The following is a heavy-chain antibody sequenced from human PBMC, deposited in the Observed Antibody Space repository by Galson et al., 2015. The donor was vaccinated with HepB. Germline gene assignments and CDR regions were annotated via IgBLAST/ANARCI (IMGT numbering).Heavy chain of an antibody. CDR1: GDSVSSNSAA. D-gene: IGHD1-26*01. Sequence: CAISGDSVSSNSAAWNWIRQSPSRGLEWLGRTYYRSKWYNDYAVSVKSRITINPDTSKNQFSLQLNSVTLEDTAVYYCARFSRGSGSYHDAFDIWGQGTMVTVSS. J-gene: IGHJ3*02. CDR2: TYYRSKWYN. CDR3: ARFSRGSGSYHDAFDI. V-gene: IGHV6-1*01.